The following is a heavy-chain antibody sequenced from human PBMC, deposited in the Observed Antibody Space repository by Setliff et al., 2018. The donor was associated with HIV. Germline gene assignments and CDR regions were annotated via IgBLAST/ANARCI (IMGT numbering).Heavy chain of an antibody. CDR3: ATSGFYDILTGPTPGAFDI. V-gene: IGHV1-24*01. Sequence: ASVKVSCKVSGHRLTELSIHWVRQAPGEGLEWVGGFDPEDDETVYAEKFQGRVTMAEDTSTDTAYMALSSLGSEDTAMYYCATSGFYDILTGPTPGAFDIWGQGTLVTVSS. D-gene: IGHD3-9*01. CDR2: FDPEDDET. CDR1: GHRLTELS. J-gene: IGHJ3*02.